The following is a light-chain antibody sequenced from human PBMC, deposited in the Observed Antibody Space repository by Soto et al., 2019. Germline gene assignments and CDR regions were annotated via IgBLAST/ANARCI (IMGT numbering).Light chain of an antibody. J-gene: IGLJ3*02. V-gene: IGLV2-14*01. CDR2: KVD. CDR3: SSYTTVPSPQWV. Sequence: QSALTQPASVSGSPGQSITIPCSGRSSDLGGLNYVSWYQQHPGKVPKLIIHKVDNRPSGISDRFSASKSGNTASLTISGLQAEDEAHYYCSSYTTVPSPQWVFAGGTKLTVL. CDR1: SSDLGGLNY.